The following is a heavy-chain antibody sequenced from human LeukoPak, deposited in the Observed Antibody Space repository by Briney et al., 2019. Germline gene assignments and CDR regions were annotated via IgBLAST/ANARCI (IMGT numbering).Heavy chain of an antibody. V-gene: IGHV4-4*07. CDR2: IHTSGST. CDR1: GGSISTYY. CDR3: ARAIDSSARNGFDP. Sequence: SETLSLTCSVSGGSISTYYWSWIRQPAGKGLEWIGRIHTSGSTNYNPSLKSRLTLSVDTSKNQLSLKLTSVTAADTAVYYCARAIDSSARNGFDPWGQGTLVTVSS. D-gene: IGHD3-22*01. J-gene: IGHJ5*02.